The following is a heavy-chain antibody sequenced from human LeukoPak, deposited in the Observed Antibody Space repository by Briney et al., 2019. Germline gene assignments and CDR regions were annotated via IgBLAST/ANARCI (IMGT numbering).Heavy chain of an antibody. CDR2: ISYDGSNK. Sequence: PGGSLRLSCAASGFTFSSYGMSWVRQAPGKGLEWVAVISYDGSNKYYADSVKGRFTISRDNSKNTLYLQMNSLRAEDTAVYYCAREGAVAGYFDYWGQGTLVTVSS. CDR1: GFTFSSYG. J-gene: IGHJ4*02. CDR3: AREGAVAGYFDY. D-gene: IGHD6-19*01. V-gene: IGHV3-30*03.